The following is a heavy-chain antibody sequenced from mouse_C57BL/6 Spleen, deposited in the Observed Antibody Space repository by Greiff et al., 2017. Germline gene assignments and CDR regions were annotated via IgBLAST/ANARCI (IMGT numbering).Heavy chain of an antibody. J-gene: IGHJ3*01. CDR2: IFPGSGST. Sequence: QVQLQQSGPELVKPGASVKISCKASGYTFTDYYINWVKQRPGQGLEWIGWIFPGSGSTYYNEKFKGKATLTVDKSSSTAYMLLSSLTSEDSAVYFCARGTTVVARGPWFAYWGQGTLVTVSA. V-gene: IGHV1-75*01. D-gene: IGHD1-1*01. CDR3: ARGTTVVARGPWFAY. CDR1: GYTFTDYY.